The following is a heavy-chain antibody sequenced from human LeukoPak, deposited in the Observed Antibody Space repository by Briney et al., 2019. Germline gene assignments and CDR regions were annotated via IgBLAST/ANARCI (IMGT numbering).Heavy chain of an antibody. CDR1: GAAISGYY. D-gene: IGHD3-16*01. V-gene: IGHV4-59*01. CDR3: ARHRFGHLFDY. Sequence: SETLSLTCTVSGAAISGYYWSWIRQPPGKGLVWIGYVYHTGHTHYSPSLKSRVTVSLDTSRDQVSLMLSSVTAADTAVYYCARHRFGHLFDYWGQGTLVLVSS. CDR2: VYHTGHT. J-gene: IGHJ4*02.